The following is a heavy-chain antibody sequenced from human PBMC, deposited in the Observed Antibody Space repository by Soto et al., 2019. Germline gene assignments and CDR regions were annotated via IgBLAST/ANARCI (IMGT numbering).Heavy chain of an antibody. CDR1: GDCVSSNSAA. CDR2: TYYRSKWYN. D-gene: IGHD6-19*01. J-gene: IGHJ3*02. CDR3: AREGQWLVDAFDI. Sequence: PSQTLSLTGAISGDCVSSNSAAWNWIRQSSSRGLEWLGRTYYRSKWYNDYAVSVKSRITINPDTSKNQFSLQLNSVTPEDTAVYYCAREGQWLVDAFDIWGQGTMVTVSS. V-gene: IGHV6-1*01.